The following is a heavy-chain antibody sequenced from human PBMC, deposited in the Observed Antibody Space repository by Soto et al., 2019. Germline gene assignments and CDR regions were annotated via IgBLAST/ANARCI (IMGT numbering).Heavy chain of an antibody. CDR1: GFTFSSYS. D-gene: IGHD2-15*01. J-gene: IGHJ3*02. CDR2: ISSSSSYI. CDR3: AREGIVVVVAAVTAFDI. Sequence: SGFTFSSYSMNWVRQAPGKGLEWVSSISSSSSYIYYADSVKGRFTISRDNAKNSLYLQMNSLRAEDTAVYYCAREGIVVVVAAVTAFDIWGQGTMVTVSS. V-gene: IGHV3-21*01.